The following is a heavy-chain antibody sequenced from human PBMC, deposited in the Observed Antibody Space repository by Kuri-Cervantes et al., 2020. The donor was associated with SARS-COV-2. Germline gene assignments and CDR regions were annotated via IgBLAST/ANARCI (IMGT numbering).Heavy chain of an antibody. CDR1: GYTFTSYG. CDR2: IIPIFGTA. J-gene: IGHJ4*02. V-gene: IGHV1-69*13. Sequence: ASVKVSCKASGYTFTSYGISWVRQAPGQGLEWMGGIIPIFGTANYAQKFQGRVTITADESTSTAYMELSSLRSEDTAVYYCARERGIYDSSGYYYTWGQGTLVTVSS. D-gene: IGHD3-22*01. CDR3: ARERGIYDSSGYYYT.